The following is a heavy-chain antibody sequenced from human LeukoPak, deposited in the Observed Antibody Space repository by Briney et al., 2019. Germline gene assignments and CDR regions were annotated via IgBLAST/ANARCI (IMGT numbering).Heavy chain of an antibody. D-gene: IGHD2-2*01. CDR1: GYTFTGYY. J-gene: IGHJ5*02. CDR3: ARGVRIVVVPAEKNWFDP. Sequence: ASVKVSCKASGYTFTGYYMHWVRQAPGQGLEWMGWINPNSGGTNYAQKFQGRVTMTRDTSISTAYMELSRLRSDDTAVYYCARGVRIVVVPAEKNWFDPWGQGTLVTVSA. CDR2: INPNSGGT. V-gene: IGHV1-2*02.